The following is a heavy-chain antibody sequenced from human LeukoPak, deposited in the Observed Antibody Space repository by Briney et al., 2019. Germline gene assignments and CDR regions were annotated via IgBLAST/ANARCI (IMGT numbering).Heavy chain of an antibody. Sequence: PSETLSLTCTVSGGSISSYYWSWIRQPAGKGLEWIGRISTSGSTNYNPSLKSRVTMSLDTSKNQFSLKLTSVTAADTAVYYCARASYYYGSGSYYNPWFGPWGQGTLVTVSS. CDR2: ISTSGST. D-gene: IGHD3-10*01. CDR3: ARASYYYGSGSYYNPWFGP. CDR1: GGSISSYY. V-gene: IGHV4-4*07. J-gene: IGHJ5*02.